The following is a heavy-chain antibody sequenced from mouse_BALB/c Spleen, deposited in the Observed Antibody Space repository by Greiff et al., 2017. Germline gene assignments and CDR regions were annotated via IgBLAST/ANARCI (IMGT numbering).Heavy chain of an antibody. V-gene: IGHV7-3*02. CDR3: ARAIYGWFAY. D-gene: IGHD1-1*01. CDR1: GFTFTDYY. Sequence: EVKLMESGGGLVQPGGSLRLSCATSGFTFTDYYMSWVRQPPGKALEWLGFIRNKANGYTTEYSASVKGRFTISRDNSQSILYLQMNTLRAEDSATYYCARAIYGWFAYWGQGTLVTVSA. CDR2: IRNKANGYTT. J-gene: IGHJ3*01.